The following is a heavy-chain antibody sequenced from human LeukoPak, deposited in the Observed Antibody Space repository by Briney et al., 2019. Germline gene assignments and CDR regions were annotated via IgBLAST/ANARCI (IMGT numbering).Heavy chain of an antibody. J-gene: IGHJ3*02. CDR1: GCTFSSYG. V-gene: IGHV3-21*01. CDR2: ISSSSSYI. CDR3: ARALPSPLYSGSYADAFDI. Sequence: PGGSLRLSCAASGCTFSSYGMSWVRQAPGKGLEWVSSISSSSSYIYYADSVKGRFTISRDNAKNSLYLQMNSLRAEDTAVYYCARALPSPLYSGSYADAFDIWGQGTMVTVSS. D-gene: IGHD1-26*01.